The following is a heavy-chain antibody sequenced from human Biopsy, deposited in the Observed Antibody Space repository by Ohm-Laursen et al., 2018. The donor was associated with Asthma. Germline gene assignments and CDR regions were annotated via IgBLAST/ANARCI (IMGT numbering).Heavy chain of an antibody. J-gene: IGHJ6*02. Sequence: SETLSLTCPVSGAYIGTPDHHWAWIRQAPGKGLEWIGFVFWSGSTHYSRSLERRVSISIDTATNEFSMKLWSVTPADTAVYFCARVVSYGDIYFGIDVWGPGNTVVVS. CDR3: ARVVSYGDIYFGIDV. V-gene: IGHV4-30-4*01. CDR1: GAYIGTPDHH. D-gene: IGHD4-17*01. CDR2: VFWSGST.